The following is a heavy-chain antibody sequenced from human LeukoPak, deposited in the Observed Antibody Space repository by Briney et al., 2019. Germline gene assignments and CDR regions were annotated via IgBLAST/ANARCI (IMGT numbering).Heavy chain of an antibody. J-gene: IGHJ4*02. CDR1: GGSFSGYY. CDR2: INHSGST. D-gene: IGHD4-17*01. Sequence: SETLSLICAVYGGSFSGYYWSWIRQPPGKGLEWIGEINHSGSTNYNPSLKSRVTISVDTSKNQFSLKLSSVTAADTAVYYCARDQDYGGNSVWGQGTLVTVSS. V-gene: IGHV4-34*01. CDR3: ARDQDYGGNSV.